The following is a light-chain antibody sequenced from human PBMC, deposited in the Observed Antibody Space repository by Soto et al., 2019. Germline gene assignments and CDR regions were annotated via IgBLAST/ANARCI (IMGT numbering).Light chain of an antibody. Sequence: DIQMTESPSSPSASVGDRVTITCRASQTTNNYLNWYQLKPGKAPKLLIYAASTLQTGVPSRFRGSGSGTDFTVTINSLQPEDIATYYCQQYHNLPITFGQGTRLEIK. V-gene: IGKV1-33*01. CDR1: QTTNNY. CDR2: AAS. CDR3: QQYHNLPIT. J-gene: IGKJ5*01.